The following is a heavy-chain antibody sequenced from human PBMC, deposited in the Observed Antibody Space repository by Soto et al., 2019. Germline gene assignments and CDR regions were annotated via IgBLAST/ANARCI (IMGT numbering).Heavy chain of an antibody. Sequence: GSLRLSCAASGFTFSSYAMGWVRQAPGKGLEWVSSISGIGHSTYYADSVKGRFTISRDNSKNTLHLQMNSLRAEDTAVYYCAKRIMSTIGHFDSWGQGTLVTVSS. CDR1: GFTFSSYA. CDR3: AKRIMSTIGHFDS. CDR2: ISGIGHST. D-gene: IGHD1-1*01. V-gene: IGHV3-23*01. J-gene: IGHJ4*02.